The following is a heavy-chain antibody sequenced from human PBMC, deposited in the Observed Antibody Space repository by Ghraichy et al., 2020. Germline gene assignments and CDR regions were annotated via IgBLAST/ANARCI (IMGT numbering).Heavy chain of an antibody. D-gene: IGHD3-22*01. J-gene: IGHJ4*02. V-gene: IGHV3-23*01. CDR1: GFTFSSYA. CDR2: ISGSGGST. CDR3: AKDPGLYDSSGYYDY. Sequence: GGSLRLSCAASGFTFSSYAMSWVRQAPGKGLEWVSAISGSGGSTYYADSVKGRFTISRDNSKNTLYLQMNSLRAEDTAVYYCAKDPGLYDSSGYYDYWGQGTLVTVSS.